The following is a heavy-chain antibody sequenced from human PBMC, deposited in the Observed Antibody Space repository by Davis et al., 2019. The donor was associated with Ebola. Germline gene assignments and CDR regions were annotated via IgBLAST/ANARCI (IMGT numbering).Heavy chain of an antibody. CDR2: INPSGGPT. V-gene: IGHV1-46*03. CDR3: ARDRSVLYLDY. CDR1: GYTFTGYY. D-gene: IGHD3-10*01. J-gene: IGHJ4*02. Sequence: ASVKVSCKASGYTFTGYYMHWVRQAPGQGLEWMGIINPSGGPTTYAQKFQGRVTMTRDTSTSTVYMELSSLRSEDTAVYYCARDRSVLYLDYWGQGTLVTVSS.